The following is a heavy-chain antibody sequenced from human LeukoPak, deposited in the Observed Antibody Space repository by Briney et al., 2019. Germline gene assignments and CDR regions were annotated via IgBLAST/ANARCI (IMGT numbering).Heavy chain of an antibody. J-gene: IGHJ4*02. D-gene: IGHD5-18*01. CDR1: GGSISSGNYY. CDR2: IYYSGST. V-gene: IGHV4-39*01. CDR3: ARRGYSYDYFDY. Sequence: SEILPLTCTVSGGSISSGNYYWGWIRQPPGKGLEWIGNIYYSGSTYYNPSLKSRVTISVDTSKNQFSLKLSSVTAADTAVYYCARRGYSYDYFDYWGQGTLVTVSS.